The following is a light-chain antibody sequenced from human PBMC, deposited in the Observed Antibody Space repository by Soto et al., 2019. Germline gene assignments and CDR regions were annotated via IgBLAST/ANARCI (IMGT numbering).Light chain of an antibody. CDR1: QDITNY. J-gene: IGKJ3*01. CDR2: DSS. CDR3: LQYDISSV. Sequence: DIQMTQSPSSLSASVGDRVTITCQASQDITNYLNWYQQKPGEAPKLLIYDSSNLETGVPSRFSGGGSGTDFTFTISSLQPEDIATYYCLQYDISSVFGPGTKVDI. V-gene: IGKV1-33*01.